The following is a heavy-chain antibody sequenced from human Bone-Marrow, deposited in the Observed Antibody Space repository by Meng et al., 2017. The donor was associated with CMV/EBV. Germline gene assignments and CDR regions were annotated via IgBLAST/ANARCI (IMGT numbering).Heavy chain of an antibody. D-gene: IGHD1-26*01. J-gene: IGHJ5*02. CDR3: ARGLVGTIYGHLKWFDP. CDR1: GGSINTYY. V-gene: IGHV4-59*01. Sequence: GSLRLSCTVSGGSINTYYWTWIRQPPGRGLEWIGYIYDIGHTNYNPSLKSRVTISVDTSKNQFSLSLTSVTAADTAMYYCARGLVGTIYGHLKWFDPWGQGTRVTVSS. CDR2: IYDIGHT.